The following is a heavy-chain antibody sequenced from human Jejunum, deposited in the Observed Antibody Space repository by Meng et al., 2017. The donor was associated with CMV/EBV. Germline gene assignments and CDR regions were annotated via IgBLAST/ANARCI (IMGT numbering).Heavy chain of an antibody. CDR1: GFTVSTNY. CDR3: ARAPTVTTVFDS. Sequence: LSCAASGFTVSTNYISWVRNPPGKGLEWVSIVHSGGTTFYADSVKGRFTISRDESRNTVFLQMNSLRSEDTAVYYCARAPTVTTVFDSWGQGTLVTVSS. J-gene: IGHJ4*02. D-gene: IGHD4-17*01. CDR2: VHSGGTT. V-gene: IGHV3-66*02.